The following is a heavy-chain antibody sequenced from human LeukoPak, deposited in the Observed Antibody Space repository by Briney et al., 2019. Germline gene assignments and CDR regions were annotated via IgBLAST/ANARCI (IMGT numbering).Heavy chain of an antibody. V-gene: IGHV3-7*01. CDR2: IKQDGSEK. D-gene: IGHD6-13*01. Sequence: GGSLRLSCAASGFTFSRYWMSWVRQAPGKGLGWVANIKQDGSEKYYVDSVKGRFTISRDNAKNSLYLQMNSLRAEDTAVYYCARVGSSSWHQTVYFDYWGQGTLVTVSS. J-gene: IGHJ4*02. CDR3: ARVGSSSWHQTVYFDY. CDR1: GFTFSRYW.